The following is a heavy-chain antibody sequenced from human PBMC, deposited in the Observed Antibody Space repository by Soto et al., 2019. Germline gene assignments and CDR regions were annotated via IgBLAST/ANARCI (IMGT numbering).Heavy chain of an antibody. CDR2: ISYDGSNK. J-gene: IGHJ5*02. D-gene: IGHD4-17*01. CDR1: GFTFSSYA. CDR3: ARDSGWLRCFDP. V-gene: IGHV3-30-3*01. Sequence: GGSLRLSCAASGFTFSSYAMHWVRQAPGKGLEWVAVISYDGSNKYYADSVKGRFTISRDNSKNTLYLQMNSLRAEDTAVYYCARDSGWLRCFDPWGQGTLVTVSS.